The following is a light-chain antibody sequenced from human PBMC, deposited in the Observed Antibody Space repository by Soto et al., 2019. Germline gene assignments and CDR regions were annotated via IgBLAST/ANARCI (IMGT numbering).Light chain of an antibody. CDR2: EGS. V-gene: IGLV2-23*01. CDR1: SSDVGSYNL. CDR3: CSYAGDVV. Sequence: QSALTQPASVSGSPGQSITISCTGTSSDVGSYNLVSWYQQHPGKAPKLMIYEGSKLPSGVSNRFSGSKSGNTASLTISGLQAEDEADYYCCSYAGDVVFGGGTKVTVL. J-gene: IGLJ2*01.